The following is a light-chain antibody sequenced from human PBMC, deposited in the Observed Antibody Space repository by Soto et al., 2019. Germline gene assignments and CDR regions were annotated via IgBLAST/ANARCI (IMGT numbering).Light chain of an antibody. CDR3: QKYNQYCT. V-gene: IGKV1-5*01. Sequence: IRMTQSASSLSASTGDRVTITCRASQGISRWLAWYQQKPGKAPKVLIYDASSLESGVPSRFSGSGSGTEFTLTTSSLQPDDFASDDCQKYNQYCTFGQGTKVEIK. J-gene: IGKJ1*01. CDR1: QGISRW. CDR2: DAS.